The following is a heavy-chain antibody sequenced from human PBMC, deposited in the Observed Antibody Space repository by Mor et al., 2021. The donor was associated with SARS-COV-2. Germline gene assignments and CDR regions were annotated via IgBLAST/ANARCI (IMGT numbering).Heavy chain of an antibody. J-gene: IGHJ3*02. D-gene: IGHD2-15*01. V-gene: IGHV3-23*01. Sequence: SGHGRFTISRDNSKNTLYLQMNSLRAEDTAVYYCAKDRYLVVAANSRFVLGAFDIWGQGTMVTVSS. CDR3: AKDRYLVVAANSRFVLGAFDI.